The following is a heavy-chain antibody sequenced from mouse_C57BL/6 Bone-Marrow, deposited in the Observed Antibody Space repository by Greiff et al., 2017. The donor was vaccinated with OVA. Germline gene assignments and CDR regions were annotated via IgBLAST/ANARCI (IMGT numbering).Heavy chain of an antibody. D-gene: IGHD1-1*01. J-gene: IGHJ2*01. V-gene: IGHV7-1*01. CDR3: ARDARTTVVGGNFDY. CDR2: SRNKANDYTT. Sequence: EVKVVESGGGLVQSGRSLRLSCATSGFTFSDFYMEWVRQAPGKGLEWIAASRNKANDYTTEYSASVKGRFIVSRDTSQSILYLQMNALRAEDTASYYCARDARTTVVGGNFDYWGQGTTLTVSS. CDR1: GFTFSDFY.